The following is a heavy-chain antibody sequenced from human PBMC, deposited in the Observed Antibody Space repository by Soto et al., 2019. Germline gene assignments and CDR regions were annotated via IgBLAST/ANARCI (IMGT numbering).Heavy chain of an antibody. CDR1: GYGFTSYL. V-gene: IGHV5-51*01. CDR2: IYPGDSDT. CDR3: ARHTRVLRFLEWSPGDY. J-gene: IGHJ4*02. D-gene: IGHD3-3*01. Sequence: PXDSLKVSWKGSGYGFTSYLSGWVLQMPGKGLEWMGIIYPGDSDTRYSPSFQGQVTISADKSISTAYLQWSSLKASDTAMYYCARHTRVLRFLEWSPGDYWGQGTLVTVSS.